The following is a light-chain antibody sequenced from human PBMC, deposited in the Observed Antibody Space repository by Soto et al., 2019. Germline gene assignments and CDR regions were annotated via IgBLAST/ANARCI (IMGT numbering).Light chain of an antibody. Sequence: EIVMTQSPAPLSLSPGGRATLSXRASHSITATLSWYQQKPGXAPRXXXDSXSRGATGCPASFSGSGSGTDFTRTISSLQSADCAGYYCQQYNNGPWTFGQGTKVDIK. CDR1: HSITAT. V-gene: IGKV3-15*01. CDR2: SXS. CDR3: QQYNNGPWT. J-gene: IGKJ1*01.